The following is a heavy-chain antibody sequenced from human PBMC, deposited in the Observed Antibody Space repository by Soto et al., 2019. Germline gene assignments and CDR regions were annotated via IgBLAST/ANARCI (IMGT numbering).Heavy chain of an antibody. D-gene: IGHD3-10*01. CDR1: GGSFRGYY. J-gene: IGHJ4*02. CDR2: INHSGST. V-gene: IGHV4-34*01. CDR3: ATRMKEVYGSGSSTRFDY. Sequence: PSETLSLTCAVYGGSFRGYYWSWIRQPPGKGLEWIGEINHSGSTNYNPSLKSRVTISVDTSKNQFSLKLSSVTAADTAVYYCATRMKEVYGSGSSTRFDYWGQGTLVTVSS.